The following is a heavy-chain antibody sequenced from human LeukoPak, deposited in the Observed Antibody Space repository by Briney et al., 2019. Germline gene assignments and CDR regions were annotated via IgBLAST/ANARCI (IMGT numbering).Heavy chain of an antibody. J-gene: IGHJ4*02. CDR1: GGSFSGYY. V-gene: IGHV4-34*01. Sequence: TSETLSLTCAVYGGSFSGYYWSWIRQPPGKGLEWIGEINHSGSTNYNPSLKSRVTISVDTSKNQFSLKLSSVTAADTAVYYCAMYYYDSSRVGYFDYWGQGTLVTVSS. CDR3: AMYYYDSSRVGYFDY. CDR2: INHSGST. D-gene: IGHD3-22*01.